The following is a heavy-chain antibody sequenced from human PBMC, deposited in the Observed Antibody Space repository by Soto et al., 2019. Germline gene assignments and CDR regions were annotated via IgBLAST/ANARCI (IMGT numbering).Heavy chain of an antibody. CDR2: IIPIFGTA. CDR1: GGTFSSYA. Sequence: SVKVSCKASGGTFSSYAISWVRQAPGQGLEWMGGIIPIFGTANYAQKFQGRVTITADESTSTAYMELSSLRSEDTAVYYCALERDYYDSGSSWFDPWGQGTLVTVSS. V-gene: IGHV1-69*13. CDR3: ALERDYYDSGSSWFDP. J-gene: IGHJ5*02. D-gene: IGHD3-22*01.